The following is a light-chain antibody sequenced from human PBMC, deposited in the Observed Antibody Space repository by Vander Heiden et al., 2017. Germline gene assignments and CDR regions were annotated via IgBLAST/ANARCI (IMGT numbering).Light chain of an antibody. V-gene: IGLV6-57*02. J-gene: IGLJ2*01. Sequence: FMLTQPHSMSESPGKTVIISCTGYGGSIAGNYVQWFQQRPGGAPTTVIYEDNRRPSGVPDRFSGSIDRSSNSASITISGLKTEDEADYYCQSYDSNDQGVFGGGTKLTVL. CDR3: QSYDSNDQGV. CDR1: GGSIAGNY. CDR2: EDN.